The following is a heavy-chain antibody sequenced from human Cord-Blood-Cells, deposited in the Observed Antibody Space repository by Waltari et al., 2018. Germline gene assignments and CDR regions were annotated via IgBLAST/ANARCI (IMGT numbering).Heavy chain of an antibody. Sequence: QVQLVQSGAEVKKPGASVKVSCKASGYTFTGYYMPWVRQAPGQGLEWRGWINPNSGGTNYAQKFQGRVTMTRDTSISTAYRELSRLRSDDTVVYYCARFPTWELPYFDYWGQGTLVTVSS. D-gene: IGHD1-26*01. CDR3: ARFPTWELPYFDY. CDR2: INPNSGGT. CDR1: GYTFTGYY. V-gene: IGHV1-2*02. J-gene: IGHJ4*02.